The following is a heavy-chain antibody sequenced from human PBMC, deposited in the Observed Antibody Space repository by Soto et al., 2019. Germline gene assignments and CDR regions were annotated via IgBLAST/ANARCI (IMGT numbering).Heavy chain of an antibody. V-gene: IGHV3-23*01. Sequence: EVQLLESGGDLVQPGGSLRLSCVASGFIFSDYAMTWVRQAPGKGLEWVSTIGVSGGDTYYADSVKGRFTITRDNSKNTVYVQMNSLRAEDTAVYYCVKRAVTGVWWVFDHWGQGALVAVSS. CDR2: IGVSGGDT. D-gene: IGHD6-19*01. J-gene: IGHJ4*02. CDR1: GFIFSDYA. CDR3: VKRAVTGVWWVFDH.